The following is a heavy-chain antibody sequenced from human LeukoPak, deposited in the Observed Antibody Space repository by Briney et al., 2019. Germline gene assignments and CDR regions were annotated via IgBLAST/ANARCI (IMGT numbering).Heavy chain of an antibody. CDR2: IRYDGSNK. CDR3: AKDGMRYSYVSDAFDI. V-gene: IGHV3-30*02. J-gene: IGHJ3*02. D-gene: IGHD5-18*01. Sequence: GGSLRLSCAASGFTFSSYGMHWVRQAPGKGLEWVAFIRYDGSNKYYADSVKGRFTISRDNSKNTLYLQMNSLRAEDTAVYYCAKDGMRYSYVSDAFDIWGQGTMVTVSS. CDR1: GFTFSSYG.